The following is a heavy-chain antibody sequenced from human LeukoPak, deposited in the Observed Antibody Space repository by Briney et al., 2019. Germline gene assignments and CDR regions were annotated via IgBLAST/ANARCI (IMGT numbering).Heavy chain of an antibody. CDR2: IYYSGST. J-gene: IGHJ5*02. D-gene: IGHD6-19*01. Sequence: SETLSLTCTVSGGSISSSSYYWGWIRQPPGKGLEWIGYIYYSGSTNYNPSLKSRVTISVDTSKNQFSLKLSSVTAADTAVYYCARERIAVAGTEMHWFDPWGQGTLVTVSS. V-gene: IGHV4-61*01. CDR1: GGSISSSSYY. CDR3: ARERIAVAGTEMHWFDP.